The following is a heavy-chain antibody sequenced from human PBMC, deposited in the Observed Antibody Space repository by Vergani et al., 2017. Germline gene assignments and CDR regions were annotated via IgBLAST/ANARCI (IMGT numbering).Heavy chain of an antibody. Sequence: QLQLQESGPRLVKPSETLSLTCSLSGMSISNNNYYWGWIRQPPGKGLEWIGSIYDSRNNNYSPSLKSRVSISVDTSKNQFSLNLTSVTAADTAVYCCATHLRQLARNAVFDIWGHGTLVTVSA. V-gene: IGHV4-39*01. CDR2: IYDSRNN. CDR1: GMSISNNNYY. J-gene: IGHJ3*02. D-gene: IGHD6-6*01. CDR3: ATHLRQLARNAVFDI.